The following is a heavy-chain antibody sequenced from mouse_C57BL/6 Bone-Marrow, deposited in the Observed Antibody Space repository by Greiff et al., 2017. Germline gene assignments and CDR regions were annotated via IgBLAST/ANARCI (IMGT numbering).Heavy chain of an antibody. J-gene: IGHJ2*01. V-gene: IGHV5-16*01. CDR3: ARITTVVAFDY. CDR2: INYDGSST. Sequence: DVHLVESEGGLVQPGRSMKLSCTASGFTFSDYYMAWVRQVPEKGLEWVANINYDGSSTYYLDSLKSRFIISRDNAKNILYLQISSLKSEDTATYYCARITTVVAFDYWGQGTTLTVSS. D-gene: IGHD1-1*01. CDR1: GFTFSDYY.